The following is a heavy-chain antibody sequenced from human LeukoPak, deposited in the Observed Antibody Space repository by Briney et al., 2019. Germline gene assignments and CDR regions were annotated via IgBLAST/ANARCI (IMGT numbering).Heavy chain of an antibody. D-gene: IGHD3-22*01. CDR3: ASGLDYYDSSGLDY. CDR2: IYYSGST. J-gene: IGHJ4*02. CDR1: GGSISSYY. V-gene: IGHV4-59*01. Sequence: SETLSLTCTVSGGSISSYYWSWIRQPPGKGLEWIGYIYYSGSTNYNPSLKSRVTISVDTSKNQFSLKLSSVTAADTAVYYCASGLDYYDSSGLDYWGQGTLVTVSS.